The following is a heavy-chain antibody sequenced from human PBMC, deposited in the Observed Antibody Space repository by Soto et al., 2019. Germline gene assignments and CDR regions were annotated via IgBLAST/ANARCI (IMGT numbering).Heavy chain of an antibody. CDR2: IYYSGSA. CDR3: ARNYGGNVDY. D-gene: IGHD4-17*01. V-gene: IGHV4-61*08. Sequence: SETLSLTCTVSGCSISSGDYYWSWIRQPPGKGLEWIGYIYYSGSANYNPSLKSRVTISVDTSKNQFSLKLSSATAADTAVYYCARNYGGNVDYWGQGTLVTVSS. J-gene: IGHJ4*02. CDR1: GCSISSGDYY.